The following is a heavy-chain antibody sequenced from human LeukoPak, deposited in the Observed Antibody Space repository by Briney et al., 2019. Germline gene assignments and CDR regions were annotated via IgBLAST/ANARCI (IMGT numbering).Heavy chain of an antibody. CDR2: IRSKADSYAT. Sequence: GGSLRLSCAASGFTFSGSTMHWVRQASGKGLERVGRIRSKADSYATAYAASVKGRFTISREDSKSTAYLQMNSLKTEDTAVYYCTRTYYYDSSGYDTDFDYWGQGTLVTVSS. D-gene: IGHD3-22*01. CDR3: TRTYYYDSSGYDTDFDY. V-gene: IGHV3-73*01. CDR1: GFTFSGST. J-gene: IGHJ4*02.